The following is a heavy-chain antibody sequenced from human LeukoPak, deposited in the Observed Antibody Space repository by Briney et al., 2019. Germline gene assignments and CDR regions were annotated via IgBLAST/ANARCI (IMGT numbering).Heavy chain of an antibody. CDR2: IYSGGST. Sequence: PGGSLRLSCAASGFTVSSNYMSWVRQAPGKGLEWVSVIYSGGSTYYADSVKGRFTISRDNSKNTLYLQMNSLRAEDTAVYYCAKAPLFDFWSGYYGNYLDYWGQGTLVTVSS. CDR1: GFTVSSNY. D-gene: IGHD3-3*01. V-gene: IGHV3-53*01. J-gene: IGHJ4*02. CDR3: AKAPLFDFWSGYYGNYLDY.